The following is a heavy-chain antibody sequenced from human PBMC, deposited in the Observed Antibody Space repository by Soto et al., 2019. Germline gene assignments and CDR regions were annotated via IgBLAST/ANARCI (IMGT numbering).Heavy chain of an antibody. V-gene: IGHV1-58*01. Sequence: SVKVSCKASGFTFTSSSVQWVRQARGQRLEWIGWIVVGSGNTNYAQKFQERVTITRDMSTSTAYMELSSLRSEDTAVYYCAAALYCGGDCYSAVFDYWGQGTLVTVSS. CDR2: IVVGSGNT. CDR3: AAALYCGGDCYSAVFDY. J-gene: IGHJ4*02. CDR1: GFTFTSSS. D-gene: IGHD2-21*02.